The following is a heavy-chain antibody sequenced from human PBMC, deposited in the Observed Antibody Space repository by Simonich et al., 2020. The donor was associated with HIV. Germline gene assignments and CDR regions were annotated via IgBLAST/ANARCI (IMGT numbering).Heavy chain of an antibody. CDR1: GGTFSSHV. V-gene: IGHV1-69*13. J-gene: IGHJ5*02. CDR2: IIPIFGPT. CDR3: ARGGGEQQLVSWFDP. Sequence: QVQLVQSGAEVKKPGSSVKVSCKASGGTFSSHVISWVRQAPGQGLEWMGGIIPIFGPTHNAQNFQGRVTITADESTSTAYMELSSLRSEDTAVDYCARGGGEQQLVSWFDPWGQGTLVTVSS. D-gene: IGHD6-13*01.